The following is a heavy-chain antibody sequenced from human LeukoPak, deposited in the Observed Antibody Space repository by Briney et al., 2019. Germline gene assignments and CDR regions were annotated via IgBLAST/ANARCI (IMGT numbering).Heavy chain of an antibody. V-gene: IGHV1-8*01. CDR1: GYTFTSYD. CDR2: MNPNSGNT. J-gene: IGHJ5*02. D-gene: IGHD2-15*01. CDR3: ATAGCSGGSCYYNWFDP. Sequence: GASVKVSCKASGYTFTSYDINWVRQATGQGLEWMGWMNPNSGNTGYAQKFQGRVTMTRNTSISTAYMELSSLRSEDTAVYYCATAGCSGGSCYYNWFDPWGQGTLVTVSS.